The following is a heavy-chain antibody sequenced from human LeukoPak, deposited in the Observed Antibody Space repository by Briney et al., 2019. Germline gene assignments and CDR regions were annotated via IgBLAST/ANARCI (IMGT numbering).Heavy chain of an antibody. CDR3: ASRGYCSSTSCYYFDY. J-gene: IGHJ4*02. Sequence: GGSLRLSCAASGFTFSSYAMHWVRQAPGKGLEWVAVISYDGSNKYYADSVKGRFTISRDNSKNTLYLQMSSLRAEDTAVYYCASRGYCSSTSCYYFDYWGQGTLVTVSS. CDR1: GFTFSSYA. V-gene: IGHV3-30-3*01. D-gene: IGHD2-2*01. CDR2: ISYDGSNK.